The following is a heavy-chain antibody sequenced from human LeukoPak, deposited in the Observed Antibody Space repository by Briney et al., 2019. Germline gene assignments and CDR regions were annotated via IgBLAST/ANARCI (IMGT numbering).Heavy chain of an antibody. CDR3: ARDPRGYNYGPTYWYFDL. CDR2: VYYGGST. D-gene: IGHD5-18*01. J-gene: IGHJ2*01. CDR1: GGSVSSYF. V-gene: IGHV4-59*02. Sequence: SETLSITCTVSGGSVSSYFWRWIRQPPGKGLEWIGYVYYGGSTNYNPSLKSRVTISVDTSKNQFSLKLSSVTAADTAVYYCARDPRGYNYGPTYWYFDLWGRGTLITVSS.